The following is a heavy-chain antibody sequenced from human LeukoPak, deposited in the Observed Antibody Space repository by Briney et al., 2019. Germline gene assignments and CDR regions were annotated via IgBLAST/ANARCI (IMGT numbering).Heavy chain of an antibody. CDR1: GGSISSGGYY. D-gene: IGHD2-15*01. Sequence: SQTLSLTCTVSGGSISSGGYYWSWTRQHPGKGLEWIGYIYYSGSTYYNPSLKSRVTISVDTSKNQFSLKLSSVTAADTAVYYCARDRDGHCSGGSCYSFDYWGQGTLVTVSS. V-gene: IGHV4-31*03. CDR2: IYYSGST. J-gene: IGHJ4*02. CDR3: ARDRDGHCSGGSCYSFDY.